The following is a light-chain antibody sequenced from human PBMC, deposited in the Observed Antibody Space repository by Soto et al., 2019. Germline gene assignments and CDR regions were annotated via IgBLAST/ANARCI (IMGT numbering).Light chain of an antibody. V-gene: IGKV3-11*01. CDR1: ESVSSY. CDR3: QYYGDSPT. Sequence: EIVLTQSPATLSLSPGERATLSCRASESVSSYVGWYQQKPGQAPRLLIYDASNRATGIPARFSGSGSGTDFTLTISGLEPEDSAVYYCQYYGDSPTFGQGTKVEI. J-gene: IGKJ1*01. CDR2: DAS.